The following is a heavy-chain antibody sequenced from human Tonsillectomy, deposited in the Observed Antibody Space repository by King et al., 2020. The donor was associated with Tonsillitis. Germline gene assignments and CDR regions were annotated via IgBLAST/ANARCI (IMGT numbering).Heavy chain of an antibody. CDR3: AKGPKNGGNHYWYFDL. CDR2: ISYDGSNK. Sequence: QLVQSGGGVVQPGRSLRISCAASGFTFSSYGMHWARQAPGKGLEWVAVISYDGSNKYYADSVKGRFTISRDNSKNTLYLQMNSLRAEDTAVYYCAKGPKNGGNHYWYFDLWGRGTLVTVSS. V-gene: IGHV3-30*18. D-gene: IGHD4-23*01. J-gene: IGHJ2*01. CDR1: GFTFSSYG.